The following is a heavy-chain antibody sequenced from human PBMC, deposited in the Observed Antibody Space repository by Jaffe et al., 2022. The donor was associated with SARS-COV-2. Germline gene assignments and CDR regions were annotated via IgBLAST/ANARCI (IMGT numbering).Heavy chain of an antibody. Sequence: EVQVVESGGGLVQPGGSLRLSCAASGFTFSNYAMSWVRQAPGKGLEWVSGISGGGGATYYADSVKGRFTISRDNSKNTLFLEMNSLRVEDTAVYYCARNLISYWYFDLWGRGTLLTVSS. J-gene: IGHJ2*01. CDR2: ISGGGGAT. D-gene: IGHD3-16*01. CDR3: ARNLISYWYFDL. V-gene: IGHV3-23*04. CDR1: GFTFSNYA.